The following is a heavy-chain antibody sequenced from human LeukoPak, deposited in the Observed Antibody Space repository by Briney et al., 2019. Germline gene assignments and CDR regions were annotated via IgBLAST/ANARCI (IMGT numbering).Heavy chain of an antibody. Sequence: GGSLRLSCAASGFTFDDYGMSWVRKAPGKGLEWVSSISSSSSYIYYADSVKGRFTISRDNAKNSLYLQMNSLRAEDTAVYYCARETVGSSWYGNDYWGQGTLVTVSS. J-gene: IGHJ4*02. CDR3: ARETVGSSWYGNDY. V-gene: IGHV3-21*01. CDR2: ISSSSSYI. D-gene: IGHD6-13*01. CDR1: GFTFDDYG.